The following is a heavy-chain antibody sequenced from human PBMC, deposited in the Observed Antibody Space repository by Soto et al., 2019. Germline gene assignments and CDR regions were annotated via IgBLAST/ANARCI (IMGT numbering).Heavy chain of an antibody. Sequence: SETLSLTCAGSGGSISSSNWWSWVRQPPGKGLEWIGEINHSGSTNYNPSLKSRVTISVDTSKNQFSLKLSSVTAADTAVYYCARVRSSSWYWGNFDYWGQGTLVTVSS. D-gene: IGHD6-13*01. J-gene: IGHJ4*02. CDR1: GGSISSSNW. CDR2: INHSGST. CDR3: ARVRSSSWYWGNFDY. V-gene: IGHV4-4*02.